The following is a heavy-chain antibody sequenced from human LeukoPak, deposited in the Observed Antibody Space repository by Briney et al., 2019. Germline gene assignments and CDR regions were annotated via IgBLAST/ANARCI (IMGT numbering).Heavy chain of an antibody. CDR1: GGTFSSYT. CDR2: IIPILGTA. D-gene: IGHD3-10*01. Sequence: SVKVSCKASGGTFSSYTISWVRQAPGQGLEWMGRIIPILGTANYAQKFQGRVTMTTDTSTSTAYMELRSLRSDDTAVYYCARDTGGSGAFDIWGQGTMVTVSS. J-gene: IGHJ3*02. V-gene: IGHV1-69*08. CDR3: ARDTGGSGAFDI.